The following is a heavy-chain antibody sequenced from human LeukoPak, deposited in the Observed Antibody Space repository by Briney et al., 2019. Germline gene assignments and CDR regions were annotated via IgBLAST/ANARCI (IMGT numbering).Heavy chain of an antibody. V-gene: IGHV3-7*01. D-gene: IGHD4-17*01. CDR2: INQDGSAK. CDR3: ARYKPSGTVTPYYSDY. Sequence: GGSLRLSCAASGFTFSNYWMTWARQAPGKRLEWVAYINQDGSAKYFVDSVKDRFTISRDNAKNSLYLQMNSLRAEDTAVYYCARYKPSGTVTPYYSDYWGQGTLVTVSS. CDR1: GFTFSNYW. J-gene: IGHJ4*02.